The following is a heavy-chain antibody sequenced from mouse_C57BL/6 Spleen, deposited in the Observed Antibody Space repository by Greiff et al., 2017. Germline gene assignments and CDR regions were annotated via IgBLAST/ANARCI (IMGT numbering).Heavy chain of an antibody. CDR3: ARGTGVDY. CDR1: GYAFSSSW. D-gene: IGHD4-1*01. Sequence: QVQLKQSGPELVKPGASVTISCKASGYAFSSSWMNWVKQRPGKGLEWIGRIYPGDGDTNYNGKFKGKATLTADKSSSTAYMQRSSLTSEDSAVYCCARGTGVDYWGQGTTLTVSS. CDR2: IYPGDGDT. J-gene: IGHJ2*01. V-gene: IGHV1-82*01.